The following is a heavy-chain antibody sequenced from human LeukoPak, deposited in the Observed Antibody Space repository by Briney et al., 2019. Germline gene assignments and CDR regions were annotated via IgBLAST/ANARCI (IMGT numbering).Heavy chain of an antibody. CDR2: IYYSGST. CDR1: GGSISSSSYY. Sequence: SETLSLTCTVSGGSISSSSYYWSWIRQPPGKGLEWIGYIYYSGSTNYNPSLKSRVTISVDTSKNQFSLKLSSVTAADTAVYYCARGLGFGESSYYYYYMDVWGKGTTVTVSS. CDR3: ARGLGFGESSYYYYYMDV. J-gene: IGHJ6*03. D-gene: IGHD3-10*01. V-gene: IGHV4-61*01.